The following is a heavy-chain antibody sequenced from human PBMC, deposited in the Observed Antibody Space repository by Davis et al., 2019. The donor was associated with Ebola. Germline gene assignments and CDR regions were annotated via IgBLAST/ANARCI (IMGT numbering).Heavy chain of an antibody. CDR2: INPNSGGT. CDR1: GYTFTSYG. V-gene: IGHV1-2*06. J-gene: IGHJ4*02. Sequence: ASVKVSCKASGYTFTSYGISWVRQAPGQGLEWMGRINPNSGGTNYAQKFQGRVTMTRDTSISTAYMELSRLRSDDTAVYYCARAKGYYDSSGYPYYFDYWGQGTLVTVSS. CDR3: ARAKGYYDSSGYPYYFDY. D-gene: IGHD3-22*01.